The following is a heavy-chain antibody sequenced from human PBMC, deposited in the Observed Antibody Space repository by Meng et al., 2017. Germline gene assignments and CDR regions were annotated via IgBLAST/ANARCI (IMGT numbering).Heavy chain of an antibody. CDR1: GGTFSSYA. V-gene: IGHV1-69*05. J-gene: IGHJ5*02. CDR2: IIPIFGTA. D-gene: IGHD5-24*01. CDR3: ARDQMARWRLQIRGWFDP. Sequence: VQRVRSGGEVKRAGAKVKVACKAFGGTFSSYASSRVRQAPGQGLEWMGGIIPIFGTANYEQKFQGRVTITTDESTSTAYMELSSLRSEDTAVYYCARDQMARWRLQIRGWFDPWGQGTLVTVSS.